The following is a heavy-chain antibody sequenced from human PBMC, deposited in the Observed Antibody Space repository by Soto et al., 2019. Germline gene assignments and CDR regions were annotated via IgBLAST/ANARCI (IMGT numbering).Heavy chain of an antibody. D-gene: IGHD3-9*01. CDR2: IIPILGIA. J-gene: IGHJ6*02. CDR1: GGTFSSYA. CDR3: ARDVRRYFDWLLSMDV. V-gene: IGHV1-69*04. Sequence: ASVKVSCKASGGTFSSYAISWVRQAPGQGLEWMGRIIPILGIANYAQKFQGRVTITADKSTSTAYMELSSLRSEDTAVYYCARDVRRYFDWLLSMDVWGQGTTVTVSS.